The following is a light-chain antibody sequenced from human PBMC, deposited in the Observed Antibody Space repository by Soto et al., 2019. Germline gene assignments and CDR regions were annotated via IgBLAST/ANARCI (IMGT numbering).Light chain of an antibody. J-gene: IGLJ1*01. CDR2: SNN. Sequence: QSVLTQPPSASGTPGQRVTISCSGSSSNIGSNTVNWYQQLPGTAPKLLIYSNNQRPSGVPDRFSGSKSDTSASLAISGLQSEDEADYYCAAWDDSLNGYVFGTGTKLTVL. CDR1: SSNIGSNT. CDR3: AAWDDSLNGYV. V-gene: IGLV1-44*01.